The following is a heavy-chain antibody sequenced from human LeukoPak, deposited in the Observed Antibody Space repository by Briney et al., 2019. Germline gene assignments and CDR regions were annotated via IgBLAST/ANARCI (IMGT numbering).Heavy chain of an antibody. D-gene: IGHD3-9*01. CDR3: ARQINDYDILTGYPYYYYMDV. V-gene: IGHV3-23*01. J-gene: IGHJ6*03. CDR2: ISGSGGST. CDR1: GLTFSSYG. Sequence: TGGSLRLSCAASGLTFSSYGMSWVRQAPGKGLEWVSAISGSGGSTYYADSVKGRFTISRDNSKNTLYLQMNSLRAEDTAVYYCARQINDYDILTGYPYYYYMDVWGKGTTVTISS.